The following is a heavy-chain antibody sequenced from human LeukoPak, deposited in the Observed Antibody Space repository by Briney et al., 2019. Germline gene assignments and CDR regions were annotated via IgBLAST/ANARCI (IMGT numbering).Heavy chain of an antibody. CDR3: AKPYYYDSSGYPEYFQH. CDR2: ISGSGGST. V-gene: IGHV3-23*01. Sequence: GGSLRLSCAASGFTFISYAMSWVRQAPGKGLEWVSGISGSGGSTYYADSVKGRFTISRDKSKNRLYLHMNSLRAEGTAVYYCAKPYYYDSSGYPEYFQHWGQGTLVTVSS. CDR1: GFTFISYA. D-gene: IGHD3-22*01. J-gene: IGHJ1*01.